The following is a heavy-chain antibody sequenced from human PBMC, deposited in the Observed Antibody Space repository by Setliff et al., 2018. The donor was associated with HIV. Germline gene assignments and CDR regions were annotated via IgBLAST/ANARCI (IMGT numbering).Heavy chain of an antibody. J-gene: IGHJ4*02. CDR1: GGSISSSGSY. CDR3: ARLSGGMVPNY. Sequence: PSETLSLTCTVSGGSISSSGSYWGWIRQPPGKGLEWIGTIYYSGSTYYNSSLKSRVTISVDTSKNQISLKLSSGIAADTAVYYCARLSGGMVPNYWGQGTLVTVSS. CDR2: IYYSGST. D-gene: IGHD3-10*01. V-gene: IGHV4-39*01.